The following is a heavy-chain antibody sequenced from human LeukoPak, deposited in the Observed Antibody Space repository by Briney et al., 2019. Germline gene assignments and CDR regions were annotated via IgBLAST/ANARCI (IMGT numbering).Heavy chain of an antibody. CDR1: GGSISSSRYS. Sequence: SETLFLTCSGSGGSISSSRYSWGWIRQRPGEGREWFGSSYYSGSSYYNPYLQSRVAQSVDQSKNQFALKQSSGPAADTVVYYCARDPPGRSVYYYDSSGGAFDIWGHGTMVTVSS. D-gene: IGHD3-22*01. CDR3: ARDPPGRSVYYYDSSGGAFDI. V-gene: IGHV4-39*06. CDR2: SYYSGSS. J-gene: IGHJ3*02.